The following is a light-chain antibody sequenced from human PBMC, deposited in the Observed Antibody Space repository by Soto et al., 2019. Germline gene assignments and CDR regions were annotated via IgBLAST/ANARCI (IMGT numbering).Light chain of an antibody. CDR3: CSYAGRV. J-gene: IGLJ3*02. CDR1: SSDVGSYNL. Sequence: QSALTQPASVSGSPGQSITISCTGTSSDVGSYNLVSWYQQHPSKAPKLMIYEVSKRPSGVSNRFSGSKSGNTASLTISGLQAEDEADYYCCSYAGRVFGGGTKLTVL. CDR2: EVS. V-gene: IGLV2-23*02.